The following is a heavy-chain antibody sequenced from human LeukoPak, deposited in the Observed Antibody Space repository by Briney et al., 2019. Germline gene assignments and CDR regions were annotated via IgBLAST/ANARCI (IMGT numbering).Heavy chain of an antibody. J-gene: IGHJ5*02. D-gene: IGHD1-14*01. CDR1: GDSINGPY. CDR2: LHESGTA. CDR3: ARGTRTFDP. Sequence: PSETLSLTCTVSGDSINGPYWSWIRQSPGKGLEWIGNLHESGTANYNPSLKSRVTISTDTSKSQFSLKLSSVTAADTAVYYCARGTRTFDPWGQGTLVTVSS. V-gene: IGHV4-59*11.